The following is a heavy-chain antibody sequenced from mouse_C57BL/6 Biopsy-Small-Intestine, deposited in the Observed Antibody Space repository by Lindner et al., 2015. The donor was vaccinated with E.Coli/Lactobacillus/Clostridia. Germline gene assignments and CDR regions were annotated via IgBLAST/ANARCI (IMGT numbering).Heavy chain of an antibody. CDR3: ARETR. Sequence: LQESGPELVKPGASVKMSCRPSGYTFTDYNMHWMKQSHGKSLEWIGYLNPNNGDTTYNQNFKGKATLTVNKSSSTAYMELRSLTSEDSAVYFCARETRWGQGTLVTVSA. J-gene: IGHJ3*01. V-gene: IGHV1-22*01. CDR1: GYTFTDYN. CDR2: LNPNNGDT.